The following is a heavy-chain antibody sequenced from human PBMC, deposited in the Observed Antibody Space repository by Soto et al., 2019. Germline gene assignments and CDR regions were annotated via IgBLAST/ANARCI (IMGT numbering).Heavy chain of an antibody. CDR3: ARGPNYLGY. CDR1: GGSFSGYY. J-gene: IGHJ4*02. D-gene: IGHD1-1*01. Sequence: SETLSLTCAVYGGSFSGYYWNWIRQPPGKGLEWIGEINHSGSTNYNSSLKSRVTITVDTSKNQISLKLSSVTAADTAVYYCARGPNYLGYWGQGTLVT. CDR2: INHSGST. V-gene: IGHV4-34*01.